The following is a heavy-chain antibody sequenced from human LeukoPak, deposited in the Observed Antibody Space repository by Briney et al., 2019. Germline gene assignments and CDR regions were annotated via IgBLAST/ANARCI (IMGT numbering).Heavy chain of an antibody. J-gene: IGHJ5*02. CDR3: ARARSSAVASTFWFDP. D-gene: IGHD6-25*01. CDR1: GGSISSYY. CDR2: IYTSGST. V-gene: IGHV4-4*07. Sequence: PSETLSLTCTVSGGSISSYYWSWVRPPPGKGLEWIGRIYTSGSTNYNPSPKSRVTMSVDTPKDQFSLKPSSVTAADTAVYYCARARSSAVASTFWFDPWGQGTLVTVSS.